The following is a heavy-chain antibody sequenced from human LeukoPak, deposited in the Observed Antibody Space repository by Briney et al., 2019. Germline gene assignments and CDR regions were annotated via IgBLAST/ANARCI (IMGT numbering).Heavy chain of an antibody. CDR1: GDSISSSSYY. CDR2: IYYSGST. Sequence: SETLSLTCTVSGDSISSSSYYWGWIRQPPGKGLEWLGSIYYSGSTYYNPSLKSRVTISVDTSKNQFSLKLSSVTAADTAVYSCASHDFWSGYPTFDYWGQGTLVTVSS. CDR3: ASHDFWSGYPTFDY. V-gene: IGHV4-39*01. J-gene: IGHJ4*02. D-gene: IGHD3-3*01.